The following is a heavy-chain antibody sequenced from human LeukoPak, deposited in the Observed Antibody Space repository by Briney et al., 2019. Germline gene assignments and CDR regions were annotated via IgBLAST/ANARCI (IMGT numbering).Heavy chain of an antibody. J-gene: IGHJ4*02. CDR1: GFTFSSYA. CDR2: ISGSGGST. CDR3: AKDGTTTITFDY. D-gene: IGHD1-1*01. V-gene: IGHV3-23*01. Sequence: GGSLRLSCAASGFTFSSYAMSWVRQAPGKGLEWVSGISGSGGSTYYRDSVKGRFTISRDNSKNTLYLQMNSLRAEDTAVYYCAKDGTTTITFDYWGQGTLVTVSS.